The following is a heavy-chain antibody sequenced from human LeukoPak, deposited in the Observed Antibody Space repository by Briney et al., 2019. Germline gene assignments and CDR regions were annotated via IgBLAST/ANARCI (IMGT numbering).Heavy chain of an antibody. CDR1: GFTFSSYG. CDR3: AKDPGFMVRGARGYFDY. J-gene: IGHJ4*02. Sequence: GGTLRLSCAASGFTFSSYGMHWVRQAPGKGLEWVAFIRYDGSNKYYADSVKGRFTISRDNSKNTLYLQMNSLRAEDTAVYYCAKDPGFMVRGARGYFDYWGQGTLVTVSS. CDR2: IRYDGSNK. V-gene: IGHV3-30*02. D-gene: IGHD3-10*01.